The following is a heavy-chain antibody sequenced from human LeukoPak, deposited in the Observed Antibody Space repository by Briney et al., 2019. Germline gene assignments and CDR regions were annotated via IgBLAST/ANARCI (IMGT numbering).Heavy chain of an antibody. J-gene: IGHJ4*02. CDR1: GGSFSGYY. CDR2: INHSGST. D-gene: IGHD3-22*01. CDR3: ARFPQQYYYDSSGYYGVPSLDY. V-gene: IGHV4-34*01. Sequence: PSETLSLTCTVSGGSFSGYYWSWIRQPPGKGLEWIGEINHSGSTNYNPSLKSRVTISVDTSKNQFSLKLSSVTAADTAVYYCARFPQQYYYDSSGYYGVPSLDYWGQGTLVTVSS.